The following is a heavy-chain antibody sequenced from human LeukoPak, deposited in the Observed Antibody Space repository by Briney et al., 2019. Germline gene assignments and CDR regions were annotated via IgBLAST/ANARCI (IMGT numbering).Heavy chain of an antibody. D-gene: IGHD2-21*02. CDR3: AKGNCGGDCYTYYYFYMDV. CDR1: GFTFSSYG. J-gene: IGHJ6*03. CDR2: IRFDGSNK. Sequence: GGSLRLSCAASGFTFSSYGMHWVRQAPGKGLEWVAFIRFDGSNKYYADSVKGRFTISRDNSKNTLYLQMNGLRAEDTAVYYCAKGNCGGDCYTYYYFYMDVWGKGTTVTVSS. V-gene: IGHV3-30*02.